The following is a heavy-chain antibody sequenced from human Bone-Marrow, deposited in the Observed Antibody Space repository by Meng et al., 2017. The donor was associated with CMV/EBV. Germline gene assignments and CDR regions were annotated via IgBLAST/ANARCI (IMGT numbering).Heavy chain of an antibody. CDR3: ARDTPSSSGYHNWFDP. Sequence: GGSLRLSCAASGFTFSSYAMHWVRQAPGKGLEWVAVISYDGSNKYYADSVKGRFTISRDNSKNTLYLQMNSLRAEDTAVYYCARDTPSSSGYHNWFDPWGQGPRVTGSS. CDR1: GFTFSSYA. V-gene: IGHV3-30*04. J-gene: IGHJ5*02. CDR2: ISYDGSNK. D-gene: IGHD3-22*01.